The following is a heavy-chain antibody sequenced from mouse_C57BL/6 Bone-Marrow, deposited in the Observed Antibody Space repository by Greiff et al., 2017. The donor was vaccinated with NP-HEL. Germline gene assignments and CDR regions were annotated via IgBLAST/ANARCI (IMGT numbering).Heavy chain of an antibody. CDR2: IYPRSGNT. D-gene: IGHD1-1*01. CDR1: GYTFTSYG. V-gene: IGHV1-81*01. J-gene: IGHJ1*03. CDR3: ARMEYYGSSSYWYFDV. Sequence: VKLQESGAELARPGASVKLSCKASGYTFTSYGISWVKQRTGQGLEWIGEIYPRSGNTYYNEKFKGKATLTADKSSSTAYMELRSLTSEDSAVYFCARMEYYGSSSYWYFDVWGTGTTVTVSS.